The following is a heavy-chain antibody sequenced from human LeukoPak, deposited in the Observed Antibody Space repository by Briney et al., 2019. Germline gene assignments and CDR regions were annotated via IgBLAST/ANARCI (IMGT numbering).Heavy chain of an antibody. D-gene: IGHD6-6*01. CDR3: AKYHTVRSLDV. CDR2: INPNSGVT. J-gene: IGHJ6*02. Sequence: ASVKVSCKASGYTFIGYYKTLVRQAPGQGLEWMGWINPNSGVTNYAQKFQGRVTMTRDSAISTAYMELSGLRSDDTAVYYCAKYHTVRSLDVWGQGTTVTISS. V-gene: IGHV1-2*02. CDR1: GYTFIGYY.